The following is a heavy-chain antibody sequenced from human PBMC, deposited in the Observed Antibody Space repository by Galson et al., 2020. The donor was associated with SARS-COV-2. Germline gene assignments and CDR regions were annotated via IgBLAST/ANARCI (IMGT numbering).Heavy chain of an antibody. CDR1: GGSVTSRSFF. D-gene: IGHD5-18*01. Sequence: SETLSLTCIVSGGSVTSRSFFWGWIRQPPGKGLEWVGSSHYSGKNSYTPSLKSRVTISVDTSKNQFSLRLNSVTAADTAVYYCARQSIAIELWLEGGDWFDPWGQGTLVTVSS. V-gene: IGHV4-39*01. CDR3: ARQSIAIELWLEGGDWFDP. CDR2: SHYSGKN. J-gene: IGHJ5*02.